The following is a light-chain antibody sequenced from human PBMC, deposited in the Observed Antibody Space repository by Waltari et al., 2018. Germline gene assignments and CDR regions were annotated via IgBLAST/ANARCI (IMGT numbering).Light chain of an antibody. CDR3: SSYTSNSSSWV. J-gene: IGLJ1*01. CDR2: EVS. Sequence: QSALTQPASVSGSPGQSTTISCTGTNSDVGDYNYVSWYQQHPGKAPKLMIYEVSDRPSGVSNRFSGSKSGSTASLTISGLQAADEADYYCSSYTSNSSSWVFGTGTKVTVL. CDR1: NSDVGDYNY. V-gene: IGLV2-14*01.